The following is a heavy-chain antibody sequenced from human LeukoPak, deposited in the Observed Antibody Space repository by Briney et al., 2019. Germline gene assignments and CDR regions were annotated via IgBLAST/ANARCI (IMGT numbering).Heavy chain of an antibody. CDR1: GFTFSSYS. Sequence: GGSLRLSCAASGFTFSSYSMNWVRQAPGKGLEWVSSISSSSSYIYYADSVKGRFTISRDNAKKSLYLQLNSLRAEDTAVYYCARDFRDSSSWYGNDAFDIWGQGTMVTVSS. CDR2: ISSSSSYI. D-gene: IGHD6-13*01. V-gene: IGHV3-21*01. CDR3: ARDFRDSSSWYGNDAFDI. J-gene: IGHJ3*02.